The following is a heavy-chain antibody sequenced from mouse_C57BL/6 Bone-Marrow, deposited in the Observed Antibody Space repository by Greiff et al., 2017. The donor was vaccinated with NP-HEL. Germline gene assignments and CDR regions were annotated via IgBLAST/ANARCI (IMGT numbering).Heavy chain of an antibody. CDR2: ISSGGSYT. V-gene: IGHV5-6*02. Sequence: EVKLVESGGDLVKPGGSLKLSCAASGFTFSSYGMSWVRQTPDKRLEWVATISSGGSYTYYPDSVKGRFTISRDNAKNTLYLQMSSLKSEDTAMYYCARRSPGFAYWGQGTLVTVSA. CDR1: GFTFSSYG. J-gene: IGHJ3*01. CDR3: ARRSPGFAY.